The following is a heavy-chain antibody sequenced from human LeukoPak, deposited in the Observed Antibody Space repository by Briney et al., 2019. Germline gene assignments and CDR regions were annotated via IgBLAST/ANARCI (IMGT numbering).Heavy chain of an antibody. CDR1: GFTFSSYN. CDR3: ARGGGEYYDILTGYYTDYYYYGMDV. V-gene: IGHV3-48*04. Sequence: GGSLRLSCAASGFTFSSYNMNWVRQAPGEGLEWVSYISSSDSTIYYADSVKGRFTISRDNAKNSLYLQMNSLRAEDTAVYYCARGGGEYYDILTGYYTDYYYYGMDVWGQGTTVTVSS. J-gene: IGHJ6*02. CDR2: ISSSDSTI. D-gene: IGHD3-9*01.